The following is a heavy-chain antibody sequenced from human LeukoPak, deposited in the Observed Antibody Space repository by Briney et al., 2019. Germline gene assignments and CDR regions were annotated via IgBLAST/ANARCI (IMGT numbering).Heavy chain of an antibody. J-gene: IGHJ4*02. CDR1: GFTFSNSW. V-gene: IGHV3-7*01. Sequence: GGSLRLSCTASGFTFSNSWMTWVRQAPGKGLEWVADIKEDGSVKNYVEYVKGRFTISRDNAKNSLHLQMSSLRVEDTAVYYCARDRAYSTYDYWGQGTPVRVSS. CDR2: IKEDGSVK. D-gene: IGHD2/OR15-2a*01. CDR3: ARDRAYSTYDY.